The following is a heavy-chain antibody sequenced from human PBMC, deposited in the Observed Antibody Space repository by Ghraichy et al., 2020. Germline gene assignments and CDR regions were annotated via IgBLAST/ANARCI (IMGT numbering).Heavy chain of an antibody. CDR3: AIGELLWFGRAEYFQH. D-gene: IGHD3-10*01. CDR1: GFTFSDYY. V-gene: IGHV3-11*04. J-gene: IGHJ1*01. CDR2: ISSSGSTL. Sequence: GGSLRLSCAASGFTFSDYYMSWIRQAPGKGLEWVSYISSSGSTLYYADSVKGRFTISRDNAKNSLYLQMNSLRAEDTAVYYCAIGELLWFGRAEYFQHWGQGTLVTVSS.